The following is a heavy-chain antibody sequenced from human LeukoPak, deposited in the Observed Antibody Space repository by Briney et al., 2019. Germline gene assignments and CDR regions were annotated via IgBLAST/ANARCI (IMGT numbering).Heavy chain of an antibody. CDR1: GYSFTSYW. Sequence: GASLKISCKGSGYSFTSYWIGWVRQMPGKGLEWMGIIYPGDSDTRYSPSFQGQVTISADKSISTAYLQWSSLKASDTAMYYCARIADVRGSGSYHHAYNWFDPWGQGTLVTVSS. CDR3: ARIADVRGSGSYHHAYNWFDP. V-gene: IGHV5-51*01. D-gene: IGHD3-10*01. J-gene: IGHJ5*02. CDR2: IYPGDSDT.